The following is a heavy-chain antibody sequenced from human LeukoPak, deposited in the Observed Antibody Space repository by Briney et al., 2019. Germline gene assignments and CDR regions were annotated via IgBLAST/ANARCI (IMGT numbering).Heavy chain of an antibody. J-gene: IGHJ4*02. D-gene: IGHD5-24*01. V-gene: IGHV3-9*01. CDR3: AKARDGYNSGAPYCDY. CDR2: ISWNSGSI. Sequence: LTGGSLRLSCAASGFTFDDYAMHWVRQAPGKGLEWVSGISWNSGSIGYADSVKGRFTISRDNAKNSLNLQMDSLRAEDTALYYCAKARDGYNSGAPYCDYWGQGTLVTVSS. CDR1: GFTFDDYA.